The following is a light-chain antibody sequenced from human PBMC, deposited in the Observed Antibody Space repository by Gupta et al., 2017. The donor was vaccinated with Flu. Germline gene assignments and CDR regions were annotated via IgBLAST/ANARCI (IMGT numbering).Light chain of an antibody. V-gene: IGKV1-5*03. J-gene: IGKJ1*01. CDR2: RAS. CDR1: QSISRY. Sequence: GDRVTITCRATQSISRYLAWYQQKSGKAPKLLIYRASTLESGVPSRFSGSGSGTEFTLTIGSLQPDDFASYYCQQYNSYPWTFGQGTKVEIK. CDR3: QQYNSYPWT.